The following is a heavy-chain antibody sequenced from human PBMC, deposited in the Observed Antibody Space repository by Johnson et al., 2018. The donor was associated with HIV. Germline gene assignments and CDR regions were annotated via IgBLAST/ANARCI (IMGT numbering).Heavy chain of an antibody. Sequence: VQLVESGGGVVQPGGSLRLSCAASGFTFDDYGMSWVRQAPGKGLEWVSGINWTGGSTGYADSVKGRFTISRDNSKNTLYLQMNSLKTEDTAVYYCTTDWGLWFGELLHDAFDIWGQGTMVTVSS. J-gene: IGHJ3*02. V-gene: IGHV3-20*04. D-gene: IGHD3-10*01. CDR2: INWTGGST. CDR1: GFTFDDYG. CDR3: TTDWGLWFGELLHDAFDI.